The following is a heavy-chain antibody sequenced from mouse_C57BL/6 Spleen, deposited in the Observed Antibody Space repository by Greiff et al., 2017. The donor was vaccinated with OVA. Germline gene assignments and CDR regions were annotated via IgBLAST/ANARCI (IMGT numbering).Heavy chain of an antibody. CDR1: GFTFSSYT. V-gene: IGHV5-9*01. CDR3: AYQGAPSCRYCLAY. J-gene: IGHJ4*01. D-gene: IGHD2-12*01. CDR2: ISGGGGNT. Sequence: EVKLVESGGGLVKPGGSLKLSCAASGFTFSSYTMSWVRQTPEKRLEWVATISGGGGNTYYPDSVKGRFTISRDNAKNTLYLQVSSLRSEDTALYYSAYQGAPSCRYCLAYWGQGTSVTVSS.